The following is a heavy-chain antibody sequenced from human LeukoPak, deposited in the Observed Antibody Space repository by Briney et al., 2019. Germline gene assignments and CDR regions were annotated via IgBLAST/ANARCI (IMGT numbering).Heavy chain of an antibody. CDR2: IGPIGVYT. CDR1: GFTFSDYA. J-gene: IGHJ4*02. Sequence: GGSLRLSCAASGFTFSDYAMHWVRQAPGKGLEFVSVIGPIGVYTYYANSVKGRFTISRDNAKNSLYLQMNSLTVEDTAVYYCATSHDSAGNDWGQGTLVTVSS. V-gene: IGHV3-64*01. CDR3: ATSHDSAGND. D-gene: IGHD2-15*01.